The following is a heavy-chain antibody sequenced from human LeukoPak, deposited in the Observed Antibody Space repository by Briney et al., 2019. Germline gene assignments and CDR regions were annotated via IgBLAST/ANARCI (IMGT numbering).Heavy chain of an antibody. D-gene: IGHD4-11*01. CDR1: GFTFSSYA. CDR2: ISGSGGST. J-gene: IGHJ4*02. CDR3: AKDRSYYSNHYYFDY. Sequence: GGSLRLSCAASGFTFSSYAMSWVRQAPGKGLEWVSAISGSGGSTYYADSVKGRFTISRDNPKNTLYLQMNSLRAEDTAVYYCAKDRSYYSNHYYFDYWGQGTLVTVSS. V-gene: IGHV3-23*01.